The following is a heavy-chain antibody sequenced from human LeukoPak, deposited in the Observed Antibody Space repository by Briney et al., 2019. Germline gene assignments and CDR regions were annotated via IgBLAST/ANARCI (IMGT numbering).Heavy chain of an antibody. D-gene: IGHD5-18*01. CDR1: GGTFSSYA. J-gene: IGHJ4*02. Sequence: SVKVSCKASGGTFSSYAISWVRQAPGQGLEWMGRIIPILGIANYAQKFQGRVTITADKSTSTAYMELSSLRSEDTAVYYCARDQHWRGYSYGYGYWGQGTLVTVSS. V-gene: IGHV1-69*04. CDR2: IIPILGIA. CDR3: ARDQHWRGYSYGYGY.